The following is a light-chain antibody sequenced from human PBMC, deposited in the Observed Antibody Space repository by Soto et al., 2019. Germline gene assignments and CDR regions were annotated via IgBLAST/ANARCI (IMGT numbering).Light chain of an antibody. J-gene: IGLJ2*01. Sequence: QSALTQPASVSGSPGQSITISCTGTSSDVGGYKYVSWYQQHPGKAPKLMIYEVSNRPSGVSNRFSGSKSGNTASLTISGLQAEDEADYYCCSYAGSDTFVVFGGGTKLTVL. CDR2: EVS. CDR1: SSDVGGYKY. V-gene: IGLV2-14*01. CDR3: CSYAGSDTFVV.